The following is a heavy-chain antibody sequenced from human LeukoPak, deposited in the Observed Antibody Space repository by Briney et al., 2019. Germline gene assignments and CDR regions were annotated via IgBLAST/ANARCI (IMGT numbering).Heavy chain of an antibody. CDR2: MRPDGSEK. CDR3: ARLDRYSSGWSPGGY. V-gene: IGHV3-7*01. Sequence: GGSLRLSCAASGFTFSSYWMSWVRQAPGKGLEWVANMRPDGSEKYYVDSVKGRFTISRDNAKNSLYLQMNSLRAEDTAVYYCARLDRYSSGWSPGGYWGQGTLVTVSS. D-gene: IGHD6-19*01. J-gene: IGHJ4*02. CDR1: GFTFSSYW.